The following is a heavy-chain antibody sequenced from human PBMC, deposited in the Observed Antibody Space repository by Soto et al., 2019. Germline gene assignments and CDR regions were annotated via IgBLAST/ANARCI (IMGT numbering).Heavy chain of an antibody. CDR2: INDDGSDT. V-gene: IGHV3-74*01. J-gene: IGHJ4*02. CDR1: GFTFTNYW. Sequence: PGGSLRLSCAASGFTFTNYWMHWVRQAPGKGLVWVSRINDDGSDTRYVDSVKGRFTISRDNAKNTVYLQMNSLRAEDTAVYYCARDKSGPADYWGQGTLVTVSS. D-gene: IGHD5-12*01. CDR3: ARDKSGPADY.